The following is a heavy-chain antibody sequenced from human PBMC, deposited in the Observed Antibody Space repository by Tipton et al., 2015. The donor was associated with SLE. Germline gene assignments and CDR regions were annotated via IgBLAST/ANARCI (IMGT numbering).Heavy chain of an antibody. Sequence: TLSLTCAVYGGSFSGYYWSWIRQPAGKGLEWIGRMYSRGRTNYNPSLKDRITVSIDRSMNQVSLKLSSLTAADTAVYYCARHGLASTVTTVFAYYDMDVWGQGTTVTVSS. CDR1: GGSFSGYY. D-gene: IGHD4-17*01. CDR3: ARHGLASTVTTVFAYYDMDV. CDR2: MYSRGRT. V-gene: IGHV4-59*10. J-gene: IGHJ6*02.